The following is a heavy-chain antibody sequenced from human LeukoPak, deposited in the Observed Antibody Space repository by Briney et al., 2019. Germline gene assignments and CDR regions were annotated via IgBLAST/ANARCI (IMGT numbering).Heavy chain of an antibody. V-gene: IGHV3-66*02. J-gene: IGHJ4*02. Sequence: GGSLRLSCAASGFTVSSNYMSWVRQAPGKGLEWVSVIYSGGSTYYADSVKGRFTISRDNSKNTLYLQMNSLRAEDTAVYYCVEEWGIFGVVKAIDYWGQGTLLTVSS. CDR2: IYSGGST. CDR1: GFTVSSNY. D-gene: IGHD3-3*01. CDR3: VEEWGIFGVVKAIDY.